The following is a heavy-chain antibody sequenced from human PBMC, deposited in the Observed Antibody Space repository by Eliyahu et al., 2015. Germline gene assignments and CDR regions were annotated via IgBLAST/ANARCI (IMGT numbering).Heavy chain of an antibody. D-gene: IGHD2-15*01. Sequence: QVQLQQSGPGLVKPSQTLSLTCAISGXSVSXNSXAWNWXRQSPSRGLEWLGRTYYXSKWYNDYAVSVKSRITINPDTSKNQFSLQLNSVTPEDTAVYYCARGYCSGGSCYSYYYYGMDVWGQGTTVTVSS. CDR3: ARGYCSGGSCYSYYYYGMDV. CDR1: GXSVSXNSXA. V-gene: IGHV6-1*01. CDR2: TYYXSKWYN. J-gene: IGHJ6*02.